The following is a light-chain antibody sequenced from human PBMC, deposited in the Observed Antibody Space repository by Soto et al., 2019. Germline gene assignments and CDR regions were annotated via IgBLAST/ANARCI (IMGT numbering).Light chain of an antibody. CDR3: QQTYSAPPL. CDR1: QSIGTN. CDR2: AVS. V-gene: IGKV1-39*01. Sequence: DIQTPQSPSSLSASIGDRVTLTCRASQSIGTNLNWYQQRPGKAPKLLIYAVSSLQSGVSSRVSGSGSGTDFTLTTDRLHREDFATYYCQQTYSAPPLFGQGTKVEIK. J-gene: IGKJ1*01.